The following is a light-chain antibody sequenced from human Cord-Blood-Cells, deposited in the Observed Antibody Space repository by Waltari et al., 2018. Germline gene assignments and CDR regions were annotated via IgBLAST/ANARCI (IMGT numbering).Light chain of an antibody. Sequence: IKMTQSPSSLSASIRERVTITCQESQDISNYLNWYQQKQGKAPKLLIYDASNLETGVPSRFSGSGSWTDFTFTISSLQPEDIATYYCQQYDNLPTFGGGTKVEIK. J-gene: IGKJ4*01. V-gene: IGKV1-33*01. CDR1: QDISNY. CDR2: DAS. CDR3: QQYDNLPT.